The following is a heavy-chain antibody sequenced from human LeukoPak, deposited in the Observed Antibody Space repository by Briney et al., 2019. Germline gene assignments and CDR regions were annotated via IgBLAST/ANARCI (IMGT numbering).Heavy chain of an antibody. J-gene: IGHJ4*02. D-gene: IGHD2-15*01. Sequence: GGSLRLSCAASRFTFSGYAMSWVRQAPGKGLEWVSSITGSGDTTYYADSVKGRFTISRDNSKNTLYLQMNSLRAEDTAVYYCAKARGYCSGGSCYSGFDYWGQGTLLTVSS. V-gene: IGHV3-23*01. CDR3: AKARGYCSGGSCYSGFDY. CDR1: RFTFSGYA. CDR2: ITGSGDTT.